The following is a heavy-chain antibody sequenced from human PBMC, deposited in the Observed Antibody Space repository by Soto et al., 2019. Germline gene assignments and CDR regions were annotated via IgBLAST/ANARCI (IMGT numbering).Heavy chain of an antibody. CDR2: IYYSGST. CDR3: ASTLYCSGGSCFYYFDY. Sequence: QLQLQESGPGLVKPSETLSLTCTVSGGSISSSSYYWGWIRQPPGKGLEWIGSIYYSGSTYYNPFLKSRVTISVDTSKNQFSLKLSSVTAADTAVYYCASTLYCSGGSCFYYFDYWGQGTLVTVSS. J-gene: IGHJ4*02. V-gene: IGHV4-39*01. D-gene: IGHD2-15*01. CDR1: GGSISSSSYY.